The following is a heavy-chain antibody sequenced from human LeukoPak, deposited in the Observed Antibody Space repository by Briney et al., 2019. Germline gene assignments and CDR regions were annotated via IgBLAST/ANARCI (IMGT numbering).Heavy chain of an antibody. Sequence: KTGESLKISCQGSGYTFTNYWIHWVRQMPGKGLEWMGIIYPGDSDTRYGPSFQGQVTISAGKSISTAYLQWSSLKASDTAVYYCARATIMGATQSPFDYWGQGTLVTVSS. D-gene: IGHD1-26*01. CDR3: ARATIMGATQSPFDY. CDR2: IYPGDSDT. J-gene: IGHJ4*02. V-gene: IGHV5-51*01. CDR1: GYTFTNYW.